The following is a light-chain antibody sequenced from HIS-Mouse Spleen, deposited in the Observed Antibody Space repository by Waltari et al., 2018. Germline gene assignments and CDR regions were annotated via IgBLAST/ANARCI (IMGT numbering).Light chain of an antibody. Sequence: QSALTQPASVSGSPGQSITISCTGTSRDVGGYNLVSWYQQPPGKAPKTMIYEGSKRPSGVSNRFSGSKSGNTASLTISGLQAEDEADYYCCSYAGSSTYVFGTGTKVTVL. V-gene: IGLV2-23*01. CDR3: CSYAGSSTYV. J-gene: IGLJ1*01. CDR1: SRDVGGYNL. CDR2: EGS.